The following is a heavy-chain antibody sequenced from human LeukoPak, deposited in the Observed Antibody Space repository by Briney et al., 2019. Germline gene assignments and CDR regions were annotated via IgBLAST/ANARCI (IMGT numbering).Heavy chain of an antibody. J-gene: IGHJ4*02. Sequence: PGGSLRLSCAVSGFTFDDYAMHWVRQVPGKGLEWVSGISWNSGSTGSIGYADSVKGRFTISRDNSKNTLYLQMNSLRAEDTAVYYCAKVDTASEFDYWGQGTLVTVSS. CDR1: GFTFDDYA. CDR2: ISWNSGSTGSI. V-gene: IGHV3-9*01. CDR3: AKVDTASEFDY. D-gene: IGHD5-18*01.